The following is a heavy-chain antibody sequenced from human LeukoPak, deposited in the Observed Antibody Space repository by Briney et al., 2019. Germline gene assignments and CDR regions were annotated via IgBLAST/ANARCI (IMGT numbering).Heavy chain of an antibody. Sequence: ASVKVSCKASGYTFSTYDINWVRQATGQGLEWMGWMNPNSGNTGYAQKFRGRVTMTRDTSITTAYLELSSPTSEDTAVYYCARVHSSGQDWGQGTLVTVSS. CDR3: ARVHSSGQD. D-gene: IGHD3-22*01. CDR2: MNPNSGNT. CDR1: GYTFSTYD. J-gene: IGHJ4*02. V-gene: IGHV1-8*01.